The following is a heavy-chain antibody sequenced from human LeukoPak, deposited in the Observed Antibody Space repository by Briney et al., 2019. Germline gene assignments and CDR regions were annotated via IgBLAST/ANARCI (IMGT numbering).Heavy chain of an antibody. Sequence: PSETLSLTCTVSGGSISSGDYYWSWIRQPPGKGLEWIGYIYYSGSTYYNPSLKSRATISVDTSKNQFSLKLSSVTAADTAVYYCASSEVGSSSWYYFDYWGQGTLVTVSS. CDR3: ASSEVGSSSWYYFDY. V-gene: IGHV4-30-4*01. D-gene: IGHD6-13*01. CDR2: IYYSGST. CDR1: GGSISSGDYY. J-gene: IGHJ4*02.